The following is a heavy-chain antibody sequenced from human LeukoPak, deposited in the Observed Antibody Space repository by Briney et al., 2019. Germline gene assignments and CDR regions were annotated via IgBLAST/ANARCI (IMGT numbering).Heavy chain of an antibody. V-gene: IGHV4-59*01. Sequence: SETLSLTCTVSGVSISSYYCSWIRQPPGKGLEWIGYISTSGSTDYSPSLKSRVTISVDTSKNQFSLKLSSVTAADTAVYYCARDRHTDYYYYGMDVWGQGTTVTVSS. D-gene: IGHD4-17*01. CDR3: ARDRHTDYYYYGMDV. CDR1: GVSISSYY. J-gene: IGHJ6*02. CDR2: ISTSGST.